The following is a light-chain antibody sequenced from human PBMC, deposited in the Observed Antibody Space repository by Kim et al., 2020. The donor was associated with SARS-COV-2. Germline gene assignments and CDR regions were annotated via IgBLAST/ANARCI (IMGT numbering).Light chain of an antibody. Sequence: VPLGQTVRITCQGDNLRSYYASWYQQRPGQAPVLVIYGKNNRPSGIPDRFSGSSAGNTASLTNTGAQAEDEADDYCNSRDSSGVVFGGGTKLTVL. CDR2: GKN. V-gene: IGLV3-19*01. J-gene: IGLJ2*01. CDR3: NSRDSSGVV. CDR1: NLRSYY.